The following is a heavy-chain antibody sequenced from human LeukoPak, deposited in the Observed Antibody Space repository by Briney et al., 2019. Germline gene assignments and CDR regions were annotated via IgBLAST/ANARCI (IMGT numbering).Heavy chain of an antibody. CDR1: GFTFSSFA. D-gene: IGHD6-13*01. CDR2: ISGSGGST. CDR3: ARVGDIAAATPSMVYYYYMDV. J-gene: IGHJ6*03. V-gene: IGHV3-23*01. Sequence: GGSLRLSCATSGFTFSSFAMTWVRQTPGEGLEWVSAISGSGGSTYYADSVKGRFTISRDNAKNSLYLQMNSLRAEDTAVYYCARVGDIAAATPSMVYYYYMDVWGKGTTVTVSS.